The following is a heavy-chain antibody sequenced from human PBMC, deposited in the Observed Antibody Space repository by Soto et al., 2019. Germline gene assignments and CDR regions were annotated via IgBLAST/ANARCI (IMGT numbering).Heavy chain of an antibody. CDR2: ISYSGST. CDR1: GGSMSSYY. V-gene: IGHV4-59*01. D-gene: IGHD2-15*01. Sequence: SETLSLTCTVSGGSMSSYYWTWLRQSPGRGLEWIGYISYSGSTDYNPSLKSRVTISADTSKNQFSLRMNSMIAADTAVYYCARADPDASVGYWGQGTLVTVSS. J-gene: IGHJ4*02. CDR3: ARADPDASVGY.